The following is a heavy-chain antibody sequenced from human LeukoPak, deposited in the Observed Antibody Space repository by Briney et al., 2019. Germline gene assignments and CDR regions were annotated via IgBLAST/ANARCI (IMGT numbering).Heavy chain of an antibody. D-gene: IGHD6-13*01. CDR2: IYYSGST. J-gene: IGHJ5*02. CDR1: GGSISSSSYY. CDR3: ARGLNQRAAGTNWFDP. V-gene: IGHV4-39*07. Sequence: SETLSLTCTVSGGSISSSSYYWGWIRQPPGKGLEWIGSIYYSGSTYYNPSLKSRVTTSVDTSKNQFSLKLSSVTAADTAVYYCARGLNQRAAGTNWFDPWGQGTLVTVSS.